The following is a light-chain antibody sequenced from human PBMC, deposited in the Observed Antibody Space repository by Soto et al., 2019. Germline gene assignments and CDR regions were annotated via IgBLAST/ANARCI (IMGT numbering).Light chain of an antibody. V-gene: IGKV3-15*01. J-gene: IGKJ5*01. CDR3: QQYNNWPFS. CDR1: QGVTTN. CDR2: DVS. Sequence: EIVLTQSPATLSVSPGERATLSCRAGQGVTTNFAWYQQKSGQSPRLLIYDVSIRATGVPARFSGTGSETDFTLTISGLQSEDSAVYFCQQYNNWPFSCGQGTRLEIK.